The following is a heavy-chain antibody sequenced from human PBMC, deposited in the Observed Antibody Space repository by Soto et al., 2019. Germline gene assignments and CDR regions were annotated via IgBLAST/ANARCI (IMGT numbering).Heavy chain of an antibody. V-gene: IGHV4-4*07. Sequence: SETLSLTCTVSGGSFSTYYCSWVRQSAAKGLEWIGRIYPSGSTTYNPSLKSRLTMSVDTSKNQFSLRLTSMTAADTAVYYCATGRSEVVPGAMDTWGQGTLVTVSS. J-gene: IGHJ5*02. D-gene: IGHD2-2*01. CDR3: ATGRSEVVPGAMDT. CDR1: GGSFSTYY. CDR2: IYPSGST.